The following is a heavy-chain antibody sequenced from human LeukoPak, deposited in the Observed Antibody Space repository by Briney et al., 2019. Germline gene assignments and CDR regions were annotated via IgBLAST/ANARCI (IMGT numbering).Heavy chain of an antibody. V-gene: IGHV3-23*01. D-gene: IGHD1-26*01. Sequence: PGGSLRLSCAASGSTFNIYVMSWVRQAPGKGLEWVSDIDGSGVTTYYADSVQGRFTISRGNSKNTLYLQMNSLRAEDTAVYYCAKDTKRGSYGYWGQGTLVTVCS. J-gene: IGHJ4*02. CDR2: IDGSGVTT. CDR1: GSTFNIYV. CDR3: AKDTKRGSYGY.